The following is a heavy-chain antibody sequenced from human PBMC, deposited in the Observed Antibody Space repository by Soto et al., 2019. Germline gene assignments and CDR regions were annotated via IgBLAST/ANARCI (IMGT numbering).Heavy chain of an antibody. CDR3: ARGFFVEAVAGKFDY. D-gene: IGHD6-19*01. CDR2: INHSGST. J-gene: IGHJ4*02. V-gene: IGHV4-34*01. CDR1: GGSFSGYY. Sequence: QVQLQQWGAGLLKPSETLSLTCAVYGGSFSGYYWSWIRQPPGKGLEWIGEINHSGSTNYNPSLKSRVTISVDTSKNQFSLKLSSVTAADTAVYYCARGFFVEAVAGKFDYWSQGTLVTVSS.